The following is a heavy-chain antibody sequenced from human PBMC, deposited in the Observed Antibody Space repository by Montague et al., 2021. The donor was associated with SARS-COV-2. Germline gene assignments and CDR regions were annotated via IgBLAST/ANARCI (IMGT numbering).Heavy chain of an antibody. CDR1: GSSISSGGYY. V-gene: IGHV4-31*03. Sequence: TLSLTCTVSGSSISSGGYYWSWIRQHPGKGLEWIGYIYYSGSTYYNPSLKSRVTISVDTSKNQFSLKLSSVTAADTAVYYCARVEFDGGYDSVPLDVWGQGTTVTVSS. CDR2: IYYSGST. J-gene: IGHJ6*02. CDR3: ARVEFDGGYDSVPLDV. D-gene: IGHD5-12*01.